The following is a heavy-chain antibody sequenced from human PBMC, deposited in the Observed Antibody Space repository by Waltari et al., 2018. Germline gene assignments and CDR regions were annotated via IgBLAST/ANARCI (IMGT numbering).Heavy chain of an antibody. CDR1: GFTFSSYG. CDR3: AKDDSSGYYYAFDY. D-gene: IGHD3-22*01. Sequence: QVQLVESGGGVVQPGGSLRLSCAASGFTFSSYGMHWVRQAPGKGLEWVAFIRYDGSNKYYADSVKGRFTISRDNSKNTLYLQMNSLRAEDTAVYYCAKDDSSGYYYAFDYWGQGTLVTVSS. V-gene: IGHV3-30*02. J-gene: IGHJ4*02. CDR2: IRYDGSNK.